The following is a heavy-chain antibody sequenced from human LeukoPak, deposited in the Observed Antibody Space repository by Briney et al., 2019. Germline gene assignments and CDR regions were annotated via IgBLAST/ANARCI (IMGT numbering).Heavy chain of an antibody. CDR3: ARDIAYCGGDCYSGIHNWFDP. J-gene: IGHJ5*02. Sequence: ASVKVSCKASGYTFTSYGISWVRQAPGQGLEWMGWISAYNGNTNYAQKPQGRVTMTTDTSTSTAYMELRSLRSDDTAVYYCARDIAYCGGDCYSGIHNWFDPWGQGTLVTVSS. CDR2: ISAYNGNT. D-gene: IGHD2-21*02. CDR1: GYTFTSYG. V-gene: IGHV1-18*01.